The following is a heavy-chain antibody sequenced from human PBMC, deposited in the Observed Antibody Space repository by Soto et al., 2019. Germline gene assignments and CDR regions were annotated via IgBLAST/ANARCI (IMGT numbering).Heavy chain of an antibody. CDR3: ARDWEVGATYYYYMDV. Sequence: GGSLRLSCAASGFTFSSYWMSWVRQAPGKGLEWVANIKQDGSEKYYVDSVKGRFTISRDNAKNSLYLQMNSLRAEDTAVYYCARDWEVGATYYYYMDVWGKGTTVTVSS. D-gene: IGHD1-26*01. CDR1: GFTFSSYW. J-gene: IGHJ6*03. CDR2: IKQDGSEK. V-gene: IGHV3-7*03.